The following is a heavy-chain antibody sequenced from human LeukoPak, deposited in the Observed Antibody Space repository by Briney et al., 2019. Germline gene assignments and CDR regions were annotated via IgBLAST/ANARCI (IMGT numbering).Heavy chain of an antibody. CDR2: ISYDGSNK. Sequence: GGSLRLSCAASGFTFSSYGMHWVRQAPGKGLEWVAVISYDGSNKYYADSVKGRFTISRDNSKNTLYLQMNSLRAEDTAVYYCASTRSHYYYYGMDVWGKGTTVTVSS. CDR3: ASTRSHYYYYGMDV. J-gene: IGHJ6*04. V-gene: IGHV3-30*03. CDR1: GFTFSSYG.